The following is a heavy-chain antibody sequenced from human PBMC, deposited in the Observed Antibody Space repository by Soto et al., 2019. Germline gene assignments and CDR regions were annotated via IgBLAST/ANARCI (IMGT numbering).Heavy chain of an antibody. V-gene: IGHV6-1*01. J-gene: IGHJ4*02. CDR1: GDSVSSNSAA. Sequence: SHTLSLTCAISGDSVSSNSAAWNWIRQSPSRGLEWLGRTYYRSKWYNDYAVSLKIRITXXXDXXXXXFSLKXXSVXPEDTAVYYCARSRIADNNLDYWAQGSLVTGSS. CDR2: TYYRSKWYN. CDR3: ARSRIADNNLDY. D-gene: IGHD6-13*01.